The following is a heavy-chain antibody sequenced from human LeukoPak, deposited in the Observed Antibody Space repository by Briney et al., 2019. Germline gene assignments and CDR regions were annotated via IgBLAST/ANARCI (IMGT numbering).Heavy chain of an antibody. CDR3: AKDGYYDSTGYPDY. Sequence: GGSLRLSCAASGFTFHDYAMHWVRQAPGKGLEWVSGITWNSGSIGYADSVKGRFTISRDNAKNSPYLQMNSLRPEDTALYYCAKDGYYDSTGYPDYWGQGTLVTVSS. CDR2: ITWNSGSI. V-gene: IGHV3-9*01. J-gene: IGHJ4*02. CDR1: GFTFHDYA. D-gene: IGHD3-22*01.